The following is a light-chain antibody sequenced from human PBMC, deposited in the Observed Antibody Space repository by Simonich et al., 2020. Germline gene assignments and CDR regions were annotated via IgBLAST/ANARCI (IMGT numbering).Light chain of an antibody. CDR3: CSYAGSYTLV. V-gene: IGLV2-11*01. CDR2: DFS. CDR1: SSDVGGYNF. J-gene: IGLJ2*01. Sequence: QSALTQPRSVSGSPGQSVTISCTGTSSDVGGYNFVSWYQQHPGKAPKLMIYDFSKRPSGVPDRFSGSKSGNTASLTISGLQAEDEADYDCCSYAGSYTLVFGGGTKLTVL.